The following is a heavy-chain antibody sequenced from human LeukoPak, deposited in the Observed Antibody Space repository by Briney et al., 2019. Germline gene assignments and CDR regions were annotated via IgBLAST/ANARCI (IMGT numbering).Heavy chain of an antibody. V-gene: IGHV5-51*01. Sequence: GESLKISCKGSGYSFVSYWIGWVRQTPEKGLEWVGNIYPGDSDTRFSPSFQGQVTISADKSINTAYLEWNSLKTSDTAIYYCARDYCGGDCRDTFDFWGQGTIVTVSS. CDR3: ARDYCGGDCRDTFDF. D-gene: IGHD2-21*02. CDR1: GYSFVSYW. CDR2: IYPGDSDT. J-gene: IGHJ3*01.